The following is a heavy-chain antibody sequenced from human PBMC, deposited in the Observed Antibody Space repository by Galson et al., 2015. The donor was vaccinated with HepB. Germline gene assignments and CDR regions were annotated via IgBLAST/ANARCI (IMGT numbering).Heavy chain of an antibody. CDR3: ARDGYGDHYGMDV. CDR2: ISSSSSYI. Sequence: SLRLSCAASGFTFSSYSMNWVRQAPGKGLEWVSSISSSSSYIYYADSVKGRFTISRDNAKNSLYLQMNSLRAEDTAVYYCARDGYGDHYGMDVWGQGTTVTVSS. V-gene: IGHV3-21*01. D-gene: IGHD4-17*01. CDR1: GFTFSSYS. J-gene: IGHJ6*02.